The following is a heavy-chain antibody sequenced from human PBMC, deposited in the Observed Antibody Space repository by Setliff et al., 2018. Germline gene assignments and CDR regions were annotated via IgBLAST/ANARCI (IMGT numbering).Heavy chain of an antibody. CDR1: GFTFSSYA. CDR3: AKVKQQLAFDY. CDR2: ISGRGGSR. V-gene: IGHV3-23*01. D-gene: IGHD6-13*01. J-gene: IGHJ4*02. Sequence: GESLKISCAASGFTFSSYAMSWVRQAPGKGLEWVSAISGRGGSRYYADSVKGRFTIARDNSKNTLYLQMNSLRAEDTAVYYCAKVKQQLAFDYWGQGTLVTAPQ.